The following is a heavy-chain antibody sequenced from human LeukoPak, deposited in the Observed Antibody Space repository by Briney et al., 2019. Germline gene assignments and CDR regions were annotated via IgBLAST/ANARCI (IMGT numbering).Heavy chain of an antibody. V-gene: IGHV4-4*07. CDR1: GGSISSYY. D-gene: IGHD6-13*01. CDR3: ARRQKFGYSSSWYDYYYYGMDV. J-gene: IGHJ6*02. Sequence: SETLSLTCTVSGGSISSYYWSWIRQPAGKGLEWIGRIYSTGSTNYNPSLKSRVTISVDTSKNQFSLKLSSATAADTAVYYCARRQKFGYSSSWYDYYYYGMDVWGQGTTVTVSS. CDR2: IYSTGST.